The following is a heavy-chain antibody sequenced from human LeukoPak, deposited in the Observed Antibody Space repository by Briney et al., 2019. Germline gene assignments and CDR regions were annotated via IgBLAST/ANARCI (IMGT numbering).Heavy chain of an antibody. CDR1: GGSISSSDYY. Sequence: ASETLSLTCTVSGGSISSSDYYWGWIRQPPGKGLEWIGTIYYSGSTYYNPSLKSRVTISIDTSKNHFSLELSSVTAADTAVYYCARHVNYDFWSGSDYYYYYMDVWGKGTTVTVSS. CDR2: IYYSGST. V-gene: IGHV4-39*01. CDR3: ARHVNYDFWSGSDYYYYYMDV. J-gene: IGHJ6*03. D-gene: IGHD3-3*01.